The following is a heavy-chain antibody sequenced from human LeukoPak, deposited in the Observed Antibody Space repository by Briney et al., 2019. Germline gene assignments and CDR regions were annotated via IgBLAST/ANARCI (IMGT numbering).Heavy chain of an antibody. D-gene: IGHD6-19*01. CDR2: ISSSSSPI. Sequence: PGGSLRLSRAASGFPFRSYTMNWVRQAPGKGLEWLSYISSSSSPIYYADSVKGRFTISRDNAKNSLYLQMNSLRDEDTAVYYCATEDSGRFHWGQGTLVTVSS. CDR3: ATEDSGRFH. J-gene: IGHJ4*02. CDR1: GFPFRSYT. V-gene: IGHV3-48*02.